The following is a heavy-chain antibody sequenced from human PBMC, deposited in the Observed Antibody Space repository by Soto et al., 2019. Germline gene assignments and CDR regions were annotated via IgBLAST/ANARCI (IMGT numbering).Heavy chain of an antibody. CDR2: IYYSGST. CDR3: ARDSGYYGSGALSY. Sequence: ETLSLTCTVSGGSINSYYWSWIRQPPGKGLEWIGYIYYSGSTNYNPSLKSRVTISVDTSKNQFSLKLSSVTAADTAVYYCARDSGYYGSGALSYWGQGTLVTVSS. V-gene: IGHV4-59*01. J-gene: IGHJ4*02. CDR1: GGSINSYY. D-gene: IGHD3-10*01.